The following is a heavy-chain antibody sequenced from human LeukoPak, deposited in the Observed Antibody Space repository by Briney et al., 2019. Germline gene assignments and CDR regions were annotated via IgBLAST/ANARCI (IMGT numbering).Heavy chain of an antibody. J-gene: IGHJ6*03. V-gene: IGHV1-69*13. Sequence: SVKVSCKASGGTFSIYTNSWVRQAPGQGLEWMGGIIPMFGTVNYAQKFQGRVTITADESTNTAYMELSSLRSEDTAVYSCARGHLIDYASYNYYMDVWGKGTTVTVSS. CDR1: GGTFSIYT. CDR2: IIPMFGTV. D-gene: IGHD4-17*01. CDR3: ARGHLIDYASYNYYMDV.